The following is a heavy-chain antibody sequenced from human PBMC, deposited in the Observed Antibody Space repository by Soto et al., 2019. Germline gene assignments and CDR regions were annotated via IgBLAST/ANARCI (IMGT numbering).Heavy chain of an antibody. D-gene: IGHD3-3*01. CDR2: IIPIFGTA. V-gene: IGHV1-69*13. CDR3: ARDGDGHFDY. Sequence: SVKGSCKASGGTFSSYAISRGRQAPGQGLEWMGGIIPIFGTANYAQKFQGRVTITADESTSTAYMELSSLRSEDTAVYYCARDGDGHFDYWGQGTLVTVSS. CDR1: GGTFSSYA. J-gene: IGHJ4*02.